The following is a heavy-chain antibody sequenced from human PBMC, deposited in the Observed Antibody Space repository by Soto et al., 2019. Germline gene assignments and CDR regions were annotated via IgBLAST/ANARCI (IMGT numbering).Heavy chain of an antibody. Sequence: SETLSLTCTVPGVSISSTRYYWGWIRQPPGKGLEWIGSIYYSGSTSYNPSLQSRVTMSVDTSKNQLSLKVSSVTAADTAVYYCARLHRISPNCVPLDPWGQGTLVTVS. CDR2: IYYSGST. J-gene: IGHJ5*02. CDR1: GVSISSTRYY. CDR3: ARLHRISPNCVPLDP. D-gene: IGHD3-3*02. V-gene: IGHV4-39*01.